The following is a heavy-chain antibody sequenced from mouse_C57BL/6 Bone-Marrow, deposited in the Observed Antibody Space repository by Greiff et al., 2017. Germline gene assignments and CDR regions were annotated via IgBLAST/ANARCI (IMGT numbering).Heavy chain of an antibody. Sequence: QVQLQQSGAELVRPGASVTLSCKASGYTFTDYEMHWVKQTPVHGLEWIGAIDPETGGTAYNQKFKGKAILTADKSSSTAYMELRSLTSEDSAVYYCTRRYYSNSAWFAYWGQGTLVTVSA. CDR1: GYTFTDYE. CDR3: TRRYYSNSAWFAY. V-gene: IGHV1-15*01. J-gene: IGHJ3*01. D-gene: IGHD2-5*01. CDR2: IDPETGGT.